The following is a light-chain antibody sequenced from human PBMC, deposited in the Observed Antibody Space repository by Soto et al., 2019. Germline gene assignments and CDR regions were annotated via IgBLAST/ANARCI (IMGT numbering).Light chain of an antibody. V-gene: IGLV1-40*01. CDR3: QSYDSSRSVV. CDR1: SSNIGAGYD. CDR2: GNF. J-gene: IGLJ2*01. Sequence: QLVLTQPPSVSGAPGQRVTISCTGSSSNIGAGYDVQWYQQLPGTAPKLLIHGNFNRPSGVPDRFSASKSGTSASLAITGLQAEDEADYYCQSYDSSRSVVFGGGTKLTVL.